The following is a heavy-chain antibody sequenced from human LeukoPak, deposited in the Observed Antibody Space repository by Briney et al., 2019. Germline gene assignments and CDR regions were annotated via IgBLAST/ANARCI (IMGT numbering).Heavy chain of an antibody. D-gene: IGHD6-13*01. J-gene: IGHJ4*02. Sequence: GGSLRLSCTASGFTFSSYDMHWVRQGTGKGLEWVSAIGTAGDTYYGGSVKGRFTISRENAKNSLYLQMNSLRAGDTAVYYCARTIAAAGDDYWGQGTLVTVSS. CDR3: ARTIAAAGDDY. CDR2: IGTAGDT. CDR1: GFTFSSYD. V-gene: IGHV3-13*01.